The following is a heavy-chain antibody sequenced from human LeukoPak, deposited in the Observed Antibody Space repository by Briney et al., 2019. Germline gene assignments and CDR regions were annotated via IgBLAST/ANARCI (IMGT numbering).Heavy chain of an antibody. J-gene: IGHJ4*02. Sequence: PGGSLRLSCAASGFTVSSNYMSWVRQAPGKGLEWVSVIYSGGSTYYADSVKGRFTISRDNSKNTLYLQMNSLRAEDTAVYYCASQRGYSYGQDLDYWGRGTLVIVSS. V-gene: IGHV3-66*04. CDR2: IYSGGST. D-gene: IGHD5-18*01. CDR3: ASQRGYSYGQDLDY. CDR1: GFTVSSNY.